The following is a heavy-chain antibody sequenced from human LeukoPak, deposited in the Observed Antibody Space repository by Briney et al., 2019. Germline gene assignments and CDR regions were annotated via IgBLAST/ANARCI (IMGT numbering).Heavy chain of an antibody. D-gene: IGHD1-26*01. J-gene: IGHJ4*02. CDR1: GFTFSTYW. V-gene: IGHV3-74*01. Sequence: SGGSLRLSCAASGFTFSTYWMHWVRQAPGKGLVWVSRLSPDGSSSIYADSVTGRFTVSRDNAENTLYLQMNSLRAEDTAVYYCTRSPSLGGRYWGFDYWGQGALVTVSS. CDR2: LSPDGSSS. CDR3: TRSPSLGGRYWGFDY.